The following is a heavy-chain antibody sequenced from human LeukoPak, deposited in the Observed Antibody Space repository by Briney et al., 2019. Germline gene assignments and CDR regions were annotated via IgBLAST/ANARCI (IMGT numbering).Heavy chain of an antibody. Sequence: ASVKVSCKASGYTFTSYYMHWVRQAPGQGLEWMGIIHPSGGSTSYAQRFLGRVTMTRDTSTSTVYMELSSLTSEDTAVYYCARDGRRSAYTAPFPYYYYMDVWGKGTTVTVSS. CDR1: GYTFTSYY. CDR3: ARDGRRSAYTAPFPYYYYMDV. D-gene: IGHD3-16*01. J-gene: IGHJ6*03. CDR2: IHPSGGST. V-gene: IGHV1-46*01.